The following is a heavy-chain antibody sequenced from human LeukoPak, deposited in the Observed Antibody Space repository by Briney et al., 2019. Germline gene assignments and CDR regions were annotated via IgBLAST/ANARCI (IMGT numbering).Heavy chain of an antibody. CDR1: GGSISSGGYY. CDR3: ARDCSGGSCYGAFDI. CDR2: IYYSGST. D-gene: IGHD2-15*01. V-gene: IGHV4-31*03. J-gene: IGHJ3*02. Sequence: SETLSLTCTVSGGSISSGGYYWSWIRQHPGKGLEWIGYIYYSGSTYYNPSLKSRVTISVDTSKNQFSLKLSSVTAADTAVYYCARDCSGGSCYGAFDIWGQGTMVTVSS.